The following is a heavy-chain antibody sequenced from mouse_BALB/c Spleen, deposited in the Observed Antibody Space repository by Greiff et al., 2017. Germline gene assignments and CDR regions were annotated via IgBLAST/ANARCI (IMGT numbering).Heavy chain of an antibody. Sequence: EVKVVESGGGLVQPGGSRKLSCAASGFTFSSFGMHWVRQAPEKGLEWVAYISSGSSTIYYADTVKGRFTISRDNPKNTLFLQMTSLRSEDTAMYYCARSPTTVGAYWGQGTLVTVSA. D-gene: IGHD1-1*01. V-gene: IGHV5-17*02. CDR1: GFTFSSFG. CDR3: ARSPTTVGAY. CDR2: ISSGSSTI. J-gene: IGHJ3*01.